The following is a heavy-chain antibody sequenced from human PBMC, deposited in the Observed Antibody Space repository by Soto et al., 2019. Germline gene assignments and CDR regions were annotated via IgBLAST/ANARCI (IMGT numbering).Heavy chain of an antibody. CDR2: IYPGDSDT. D-gene: IGHD3-9*01. V-gene: IGHV5-51*01. CDR3: ARRYYDILTGYEGYGMDV. CDR1: GYSLTSYW. Sequence: GESLKISCKGSGYSLTSYWIGWVRQMPGKGLEWMGIIYPGDSDTRYSPSFQGQVTISADKSISTAYLQWSSLKASDIAMYYCARRYYDILTGYEGYGMDVWGQGTTVTVSS. J-gene: IGHJ6*02.